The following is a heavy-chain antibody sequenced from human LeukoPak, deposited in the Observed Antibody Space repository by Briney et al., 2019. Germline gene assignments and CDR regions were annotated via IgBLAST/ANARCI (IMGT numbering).Heavy chain of an antibody. CDR3: ARLGGGDYDSSGPFDY. CDR2: IYPGDSDT. Sequence: GESLKISCKGSGYSFTSYWIGWVRQMPGKGLEWMGIIYPGDSDTRYSPSFQGQVTISADKSISTAYLQWSSLKASDTAMYYCARLGGGDYDSSGPFDYWGQGTLVTVSS. J-gene: IGHJ4*02. CDR1: GYSFTSYW. V-gene: IGHV5-51*01. D-gene: IGHD3-22*01.